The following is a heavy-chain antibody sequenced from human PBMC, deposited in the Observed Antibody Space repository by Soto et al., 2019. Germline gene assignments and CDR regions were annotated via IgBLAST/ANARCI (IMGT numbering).Heavy chain of an antibody. V-gene: IGHV4-59*08. D-gene: IGHD3-10*01. J-gene: IGHJ4*02. CDR1: GASISSYY. CDR3: ARHLNLGTYYTAVDY. CDR2: IYHSGST. Sequence: QVQLQESGPGLVKPSETLSLTCTVCGASISSYYWSWIRQSPGKGLEWIAYIYHSGSTNYNPSLKSRVTISVDTSKNQFSLKLSSVTAADTGVYYCARHLNLGTYYTAVDYWGQGTLVTVSS.